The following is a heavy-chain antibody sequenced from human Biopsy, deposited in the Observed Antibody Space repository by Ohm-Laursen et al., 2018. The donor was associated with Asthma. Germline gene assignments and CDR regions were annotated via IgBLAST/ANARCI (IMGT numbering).Heavy chain of an antibody. J-gene: IGHJ4*02. CDR3: AKDVFPGWELRRGPDY. D-gene: IGHD1-26*01. CDR1: GFTFKAYG. CDR2: ISFDGSNK. Sequence: SLRLSCTASGFTFKAYGIHWVRQAPGKGLDWVAVISFDGSNKNYTDSVKGRFTISRDNSRNTLHLQMNSLRAEDTAVYYCAKDVFPGWELRRGPDYWGQGTLGTVSS. V-gene: IGHV3-30*18.